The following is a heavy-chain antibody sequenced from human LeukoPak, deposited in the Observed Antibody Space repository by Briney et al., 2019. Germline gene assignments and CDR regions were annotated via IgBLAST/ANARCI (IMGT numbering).Heavy chain of an antibody. Sequence: GGSLRLSCAASGFTFSSYWMYWVRQAPGKRLVWVSRINSDGSSTTYADSVKGRFTISRDNAKNTLYLQMNSLRAEDTAVYYCARPYTSGWGNAFDIWGQGTMVTVSS. V-gene: IGHV3-74*01. CDR1: GFTFSSYW. CDR3: ARPYTSGWGNAFDI. CDR2: INSDGSST. D-gene: IGHD6-19*01. J-gene: IGHJ3*02.